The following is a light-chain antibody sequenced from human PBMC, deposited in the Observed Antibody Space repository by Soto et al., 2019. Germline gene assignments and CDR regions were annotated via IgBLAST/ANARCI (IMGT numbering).Light chain of an antibody. J-gene: IGKJ1*01. V-gene: IGKV1-5*01. CDR1: QTISTW. CDR3: QQYSSFSRT. Sequence: DIQMTQSPSTLSASVGDRVTITCRASQTISTWLAWYQQKPGKAPELLIYDASTLESGVPSRFSGSGSGTEFSLTISSLQPGDFATFYCQQYSSFSRTFGQGTKVDIK. CDR2: DAS.